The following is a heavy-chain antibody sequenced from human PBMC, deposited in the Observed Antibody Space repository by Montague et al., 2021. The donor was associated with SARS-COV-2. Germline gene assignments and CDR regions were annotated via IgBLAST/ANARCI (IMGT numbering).Heavy chain of an antibody. J-gene: IGHJ4*02. CDR3: ARHRIYLGESW. V-gene: IGHV4-39*01. CDR2: IYFTGKT. Sequence: SETLSLTCSVSGDSISRSHYFWAWIRQPPGMGLEWIGSIYFTGKTYYHPSLKSRVTISIDTSKNHFSLRLSSVTAADTALYYCARHRIYLGESWWGEGTLVTVSS. CDR1: GDSISRSHYF. D-gene: IGHD3-16*01.